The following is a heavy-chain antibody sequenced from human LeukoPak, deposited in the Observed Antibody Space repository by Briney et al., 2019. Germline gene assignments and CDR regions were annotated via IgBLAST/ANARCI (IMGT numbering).Heavy chain of an antibody. D-gene: IGHD4-17*01. CDR3: ARKRNGDYLFDY. CDR1: GFTFSSYS. Sequence: GGSLRLSCAASGFTFSSYSMNWVRQAPGKGLGWVSSISSSSSYIYYADSVKGRFTISRDNAKNSLYLQMNSLRAEDTAVYYCARKRNGDYLFDYWGQGTLVTVSS. CDR2: ISSSSSYI. V-gene: IGHV3-21*01. J-gene: IGHJ4*02.